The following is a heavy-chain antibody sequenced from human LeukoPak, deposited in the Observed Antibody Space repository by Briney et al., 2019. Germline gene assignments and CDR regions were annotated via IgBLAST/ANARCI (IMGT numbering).Heavy chain of an antibody. V-gene: IGHV1-18*01. J-gene: IGHJ4*02. CDR3: ARASGGYSYGYIGYYFDY. D-gene: IGHD5-18*01. CDR1: GYTFTSYG. Sequence: ASVKVSCKASGYTFTSYGISWVRQAPGQGLEWMGWISAYNGNTNYAQKLQGRVTMTTDTSTSTAYMELRSLRSDGTAVYYRARASGGYSYGYIGYYFDYWGQGTLVTVSS. CDR2: ISAYNGNT.